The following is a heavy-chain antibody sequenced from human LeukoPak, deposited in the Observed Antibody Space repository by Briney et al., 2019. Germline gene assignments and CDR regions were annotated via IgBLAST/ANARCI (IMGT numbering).Heavy chain of an antibody. J-gene: IGHJ4*02. CDR1: GFTFRYYW. Sequence: GSLRLSCAASGFTFRYYWLSRVRQAPGKGLEGVANMQEEGSEQHYVDSVEGRFPVSRDNAQASLSLQVNSQRGGDAAVYYCARDRGYSNFDYWGQGTLVTVSS. V-gene: IGHV3-7*01. CDR3: ARDRGYSNFDY. D-gene: IGHD4-11*01. CDR2: MQEEGSEQ.